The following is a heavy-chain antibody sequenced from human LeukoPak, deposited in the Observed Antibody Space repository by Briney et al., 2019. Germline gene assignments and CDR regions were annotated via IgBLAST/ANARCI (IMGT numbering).Heavy chain of an antibody. D-gene: IGHD6-6*01. V-gene: IGHV1-69*05. Sequence: ASVKVSCKASGYTFTSYAMNWVRQAPGQGLEWMGGIIPIFGTANYAQKFQGRVTITTDESTSTAYMELSSLRSEDTAVYYCARSEYSSSYPFDYWGQGTLVTVSS. CDR3: ARSEYSSSYPFDY. J-gene: IGHJ4*02. CDR1: GYTFTSYA. CDR2: IIPIFGTA.